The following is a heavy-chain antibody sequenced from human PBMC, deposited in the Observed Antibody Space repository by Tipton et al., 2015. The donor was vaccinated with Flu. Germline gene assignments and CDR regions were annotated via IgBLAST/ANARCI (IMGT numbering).Heavy chain of an antibody. CDR2: IYPGDSDT. CDR1: GYSFTSYW. CDR3: ARRQSLDWLGGGGFDY. V-gene: IGHV5-51*01. J-gene: IGHJ4*02. Sequence: QLVQSGAEVEKPGESLKISCKGSGYSFTSYWIGWVRQMPGKGLEWMGIIYPGDSDTRYSPSFQGQVTISADKSISTAYLQWSRLKAADPAMYYCARRQSLDWLGGGGFDYWGQGTLVTVSS. D-gene: IGHD3-9*01.